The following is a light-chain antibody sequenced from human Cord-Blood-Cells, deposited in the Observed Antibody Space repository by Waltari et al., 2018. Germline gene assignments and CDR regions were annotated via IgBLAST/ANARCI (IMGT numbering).Light chain of an antibody. V-gene: IGKV1-13*02. CDR3: QQFNSYPHT. CDR1: QGISSA. CDR2: GAS. J-gene: IGKJ2*01. Sequence: IQLTQSPSSLSASVGDRVTITCRARQGISSALAWYQQKPGKAPKLLIYGASILESGVPARFSGSGSGTDFTLTISSLQPEDFATYYCQQFNSYPHTFGQGTKLEIK.